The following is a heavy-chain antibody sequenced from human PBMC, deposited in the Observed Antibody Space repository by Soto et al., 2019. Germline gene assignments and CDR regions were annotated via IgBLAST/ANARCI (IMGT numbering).Heavy chain of an antibody. CDR3: ARDGFYYDFWSGSAFDI. D-gene: IGHD3-3*01. Sequence: ASVKVSCKASGYTFTSYGISWVRQAPGQGLEWMGWISAYNGNTNYEQKLQGRVTMTTDTSTSTAYMELRNLRSDDTAVYYCARDGFYYDFWSGSAFDIRGQGTMVTVSS. CDR2: ISAYNGNT. V-gene: IGHV1-18*01. J-gene: IGHJ3*02. CDR1: GYTFTSYG.